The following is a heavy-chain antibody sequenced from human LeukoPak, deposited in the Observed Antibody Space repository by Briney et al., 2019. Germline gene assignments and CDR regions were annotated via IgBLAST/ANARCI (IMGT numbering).Heavy chain of an antibody. CDR1: GGSFSGYY. D-gene: IGHD3-10*01. CDR3: AREGNYYGSGSYYNVFDY. J-gene: IGHJ4*02. V-gene: IGHV4-59*01. CDR2: IYYSGST. Sequence: SETLSLTCAVYGGSFSGYYWSWIRQPPGKGLEWIGYIYYSGSTNYNPSLKSRVTISVDTSKNQFSLKLSSVTAADTAVYYCAREGNYYGSGSYYNVFDYWGQGTLVTVSS.